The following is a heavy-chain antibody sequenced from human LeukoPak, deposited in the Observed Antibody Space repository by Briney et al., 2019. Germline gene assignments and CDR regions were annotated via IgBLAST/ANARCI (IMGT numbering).Heavy chain of an antibody. CDR3: ARTGGGVVIPDY. CDR2: IYIGGST. J-gene: IGHJ4*02. Sequence: SETLSLTCTVSGGSINSHYWSWIRQPPGKGLEWIGYIYIGGSTNYNPSLKSRVTISVDTSKIQFSLNLSSVTAADTAVYYCARTGGGVVIPDYWGQGILVTVSS. V-gene: IGHV4-59*11. CDR1: GGSINSHY. D-gene: IGHD3-3*01.